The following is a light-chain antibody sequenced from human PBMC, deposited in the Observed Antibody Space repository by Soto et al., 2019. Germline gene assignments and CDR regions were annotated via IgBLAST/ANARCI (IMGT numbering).Light chain of an antibody. V-gene: IGKV3-20*01. J-gene: IGKJ1*01. Sequence: EIVLTQFPDTLSLSPGERATLSCRASQSVSSSSLAWYQQKRGQAPRLLIHGASSRATGIPDRFSGSGSGTDCTLTISRLEPEDFAVYYCQQYGSSPRTFGQWTKVEV. CDR1: QSVSSSS. CDR3: QQYGSSPRT. CDR2: GAS.